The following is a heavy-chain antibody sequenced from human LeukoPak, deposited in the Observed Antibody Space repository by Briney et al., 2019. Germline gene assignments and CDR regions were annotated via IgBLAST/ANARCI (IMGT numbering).Heavy chain of an antibody. CDR1: GFVFSIYT. CDR3: VKDFERVRGTPDS. J-gene: IGHJ4*02. D-gene: IGHD2/OR15-2a*01. Sequence: PGGSLRLSCSASGFVFSIYTMYWVRQTPGKGPEYVSTISGSGNGGSIYYADSVKGRFTISRDDSKSIVYLQMNGLRSEDTAVYYCVKDFERVRGTPDSWGQGTLVTVSS. CDR2: ISGSGNGGSI. V-gene: IGHV3-64D*06.